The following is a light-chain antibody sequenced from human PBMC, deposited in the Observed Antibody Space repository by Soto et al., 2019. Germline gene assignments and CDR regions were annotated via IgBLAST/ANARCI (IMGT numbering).Light chain of an antibody. CDR3: SVWDANLSAWV. J-gene: IGLJ3*02. CDR1: SSNIGKNY. Sequence: QSVLPQPPSASGTPGQRVTISCSGSSSNIGKNYVYWYQQLPGTAPKLLIYRNNQRPSGVPDQFSGSKSGTSASLAISGLRSEDEADYYCSVWDANLSAWVFGGGTKLTVL. V-gene: IGLV1-47*01. CDR2: RNN.